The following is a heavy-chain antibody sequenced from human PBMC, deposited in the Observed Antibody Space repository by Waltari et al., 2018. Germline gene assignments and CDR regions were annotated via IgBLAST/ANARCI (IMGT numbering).Heavy chain of an antibody. CDR2: IKTSGGKS. CDR1: GFTFTTYA. J-gene: IGHJ4*02. V-gene: IGHV3-23*01. CDR3: AKVLNLEQWLEILDY. Sequence: EVQLLESGGGLIQPGGSLRLSCAVSGFTFTTYAMSWVRQAPGKGLEWVSSIKTSGGKSYYADSVKGRFTISRDNSKNTLYLQMNSLRAEDTAVYYCAKVLNLEQWLEILDYWGQGTRVTVSS. D-gene: IGHD6-19*01.